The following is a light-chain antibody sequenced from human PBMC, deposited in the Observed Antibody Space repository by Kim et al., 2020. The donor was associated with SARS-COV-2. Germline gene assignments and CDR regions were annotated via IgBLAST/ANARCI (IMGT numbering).Light chain of an antibody. CDR3: LLYFGGVRV. J-gene: IGLJ3*02. CDR1: TGAVTSGDY. Sequence: QAVVTQEPSLTVSPGGTFTLTCASSTGAVTSGDYPNWFQQKPGQAPRSLIYSARNQHSWTPARFSGSLLEGKAALTLSGAQPEDEADYYCLLYFGGVRVFGGGTQLTVL. V-gene: IGLV7-43*01. CDR2: SAR.